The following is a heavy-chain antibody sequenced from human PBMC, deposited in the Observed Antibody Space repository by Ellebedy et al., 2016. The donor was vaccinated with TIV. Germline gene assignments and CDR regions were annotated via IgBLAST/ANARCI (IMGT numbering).Heavy chain of an antibody. V-gene: IGHV5-51*01. CDR3: ARREYYGSGSTGYYYYGMDV. CDR2: IYPGDSDT. J-gene: IGHJ6*02. D-gene: IGHD3-10*01. CDR1: GYSFTSYW. Sequence: GESLKISCKGSGYSFTSYWIGWVRQMPGKGLEWMGIIYPGDSDTRYSPSFQGQVTISADKSISTAYLQWSSLKASDTAMYYCARREYYGSGSTGYYYYGMDVWGQGTTVTVSS.